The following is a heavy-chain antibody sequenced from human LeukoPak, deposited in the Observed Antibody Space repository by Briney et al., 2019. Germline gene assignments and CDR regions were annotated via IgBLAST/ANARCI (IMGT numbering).Heavy chain of an antibody. CDR1: GFTFSSYA. CDR2: ISGSSGST. D-gene: IGHD3-10*01. J-gene: IGHJ4*02. CDR3: AKDQRIYYGSGSPPDY. Sequence: PGGSLRLSCAASGFTFSSYAMSWVRQAPGKGLERVSGISGSSGSTYYADSVKGRFTISRDNSKNTLYLQMNSLTAEDTAVYYCAKDQRIYYGSGSPPDYWGQGTLVTVSS. V-gene: IGHV3-23*01.